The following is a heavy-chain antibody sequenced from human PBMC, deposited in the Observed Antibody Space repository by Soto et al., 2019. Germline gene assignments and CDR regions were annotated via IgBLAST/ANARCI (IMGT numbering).Heavy chain of an antibody. D-gene: IGHD2-15*01. Sequence: EVQLVESGGDLVQPGGSLRLSCAISGFTFITYDMHWVRQATGRALEWVSTIETTGDTHYADSVKGRFTISRESAKNSLYLQMSRLSAGDTAVYYCARSGLDCRDARNWFDPWGQGTLVTVSS. CDR3: ARSGLDCRDARNWFDP. J-gene: IGHJ5*02. CDR2: IETTGDT. V-gene: IGHV3-13*01. CDR1: GFTFITYD.